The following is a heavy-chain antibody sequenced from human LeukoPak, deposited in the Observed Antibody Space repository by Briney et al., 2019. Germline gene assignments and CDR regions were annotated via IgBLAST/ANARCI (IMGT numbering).Heavy chain of an antibody. D-gene: IGHD4-17*01. CDR2: VDPEDGET. V-gene: IGHV1-69-2*01. Sequence: GASVKVSCKASGYTFTDYYMHWVQQAPGKGLEWMGRVDPEDGETIYAEKFQGRVTITADTSTDTAYMELSSLRSEDTAVYYCASGGDYGDLVGYWGQGTLVTVSS. J-gene: IGHJ4*02. CDR3: ASGGDYGDLVGY. CDR1: GYTFTDYY.